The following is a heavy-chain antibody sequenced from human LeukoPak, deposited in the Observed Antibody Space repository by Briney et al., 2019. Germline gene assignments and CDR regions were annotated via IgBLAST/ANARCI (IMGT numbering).Heavy chain of an antibody. V-gene: IGHV3-23*01. CDR2: ISGSGDTT. CDR1: GFTFSSYA. Sequence: GGSLRLSCAASGFTFSSYAMIWVRQAPGKGLEWVSVISGSGDTTYYADSVKGRFTISRDNAKNSLYLQMNSLRAEDTAVYYCARILRAYNWFDPWGQGTLVTVSS. D-gene: IGHD3-9*01. J-gene: IGHJ5*02. CDR3: ARILRAYNWFDP.